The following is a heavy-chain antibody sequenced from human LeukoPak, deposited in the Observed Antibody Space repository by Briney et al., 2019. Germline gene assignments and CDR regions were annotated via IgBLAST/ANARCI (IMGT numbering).Heavy chain of an antibody. CDR1: GFTFDDYA. V-gene: IGHV3-43D*04. CDR3: AREWVVAASGYFDY. D-gene: IGHD2-15*01. Sequence: GGSLRLSCAASGFTFDDYAMHWVRQAPGKGLEWVSLISWDGGSTYYADSVKGRFTISRDNSKNSLYLQMNSLRAEDTALYYCAREWVVAASGYFDYWGQGTLVTISS. J-gene: IGHJ4*02. CDR2: ISWDGGST.